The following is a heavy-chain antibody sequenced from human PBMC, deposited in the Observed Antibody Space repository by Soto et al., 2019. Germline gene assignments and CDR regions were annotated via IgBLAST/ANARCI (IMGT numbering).Heavy chain of an antibody. CDR3: VAYHDITGHLWAFDY. D-gene: IGHD3-22*01. CDR2: INHRGST. CDR1: GGSFSAYY. Sequence: SETLSLTCGVYGGSFSAYYWSWIRQPPGKGLEWIGEINHRGSTNSNPSLRSRVTISVDTSNNQFSLKLRSVTAADTAVYYCVAYHDITGHLWAFDYWAQGTLVTVSS. V-gene: IGHV4-34*01. J-gene: IGHJ4*02.